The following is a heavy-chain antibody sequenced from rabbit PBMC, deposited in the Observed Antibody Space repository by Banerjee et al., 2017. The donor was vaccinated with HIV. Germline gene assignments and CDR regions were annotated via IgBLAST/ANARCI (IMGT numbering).Heavy chain of an antibody. CDR2: IYAGYSDNT. CDR1: GFDFSSYW. Sequence: QSLEESGGDLVKPGASLTLTCTASGFDFSSYWICWVRQAPGKGLEWIACIYAGYSDNTAYASWAKGRFTISKTSSTTVTLQMTSLTAADTATYFCARDLAGVIGWNFKLWGQGTLVTVS. CDR3: ARDLAGVIGWNFKL. D-gene: IGHD4-1*01. V-gene: IGHV1S40*01. J-gene: IGHJ4*01.